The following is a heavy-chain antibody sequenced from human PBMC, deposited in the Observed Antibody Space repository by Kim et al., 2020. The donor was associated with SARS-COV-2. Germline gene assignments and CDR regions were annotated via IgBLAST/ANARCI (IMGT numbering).Heavy chain of an antibody. Sequence: GTNYAQKCQGRVTMTRDTSVSTAYMGLSRLRSDDTAVYYCAVLLYDLFDYWGQGTLVTVSS. D-gene: IGHD2-2*02. CDR3: AVLLYDLFDY. J-gene: IGHJ4*02. CDR2: GT. V-gene: IGHV1-2*02.